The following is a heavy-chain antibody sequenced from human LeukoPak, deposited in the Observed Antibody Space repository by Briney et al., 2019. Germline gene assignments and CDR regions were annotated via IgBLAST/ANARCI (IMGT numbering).Heavy chain of an antibody. CDR2: IYYSGST. D-gene: IGHD2-21*02. CDR3: ARGGLVTRGYYFDY. J-gene: IGHJ4*02. V-gene: IGHV4-31*03. CDR1: GGSISSGGYY. Sequence: SQTLSLTCTVSGGSISSGGYYWSWIRQHPGKGXXXXXYIYYSGSTYYNPSLKSRVTISVDTSKNQFSLKLSSVTAADTAVYYCARGGLVTRGYYFDYWGQGTLVTVSS.